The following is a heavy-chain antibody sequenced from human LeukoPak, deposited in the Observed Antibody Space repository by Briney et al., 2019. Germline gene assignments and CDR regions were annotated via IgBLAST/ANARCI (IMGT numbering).Heavy chain of an antibody. Sequence: SVTLSLTCTVSGGSICSGGYYWRWIRQHPGRGLERIGYIYYSGSTYYNPSPKSRVTISVATSKNQFSLKPSSVTAADTAVYYCARRYFDWSAGNWFDPWGQGTLVTVSS. V-gene: IGHV4-31*03. D-gene: IGHD3-9*01. CDR3: ARRYFDWSAGNWFDP. CDR1: GGSICSGGYY. J-gene: IGHJ5*02. CDR2: IYYSGST.